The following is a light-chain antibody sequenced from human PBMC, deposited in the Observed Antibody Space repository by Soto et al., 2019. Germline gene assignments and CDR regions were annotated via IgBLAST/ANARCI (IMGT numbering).Light chain of an antibody. CDR2: DTS. CDR3: QQRSNWPPIT. V-gene: IGKV3D-20*02. J-gene: IGKJ5*01. Sequence: IVLKQSPGTLSLSPGERGALSCRAIQSVSSNYVAWYQQKPGQAPRLLIYDTSTRATGVPTRFSGSGSGTDFTLTISSLEPEDFAVYYCQQRSNWPPITFGQGTRLEI. CDR1: QSVSSNY.